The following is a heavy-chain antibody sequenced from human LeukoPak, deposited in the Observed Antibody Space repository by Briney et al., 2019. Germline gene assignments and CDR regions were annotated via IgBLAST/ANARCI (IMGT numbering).Heavy chain of an antibody. CDR2: ISWNSDSI. J-gene: IGHJ4*02. CDR1: GFTFDDYA. D-gene: IGHD3-22*01. Sequence: GGSLRLSRAASGFTFDDYAMHWDRQAPGKGLEWVSGISWNSDSIGYADSVKGRFTISRDNAKNSLYLQMNSLRAEDTALYYCAKGMSIGDYYDSSGYYGTTFDYWGQGTLVTVSS. CDR3: AKGMSIGDYYDSSGYYGTTFDY. V-gene: IGHV3-9*01.